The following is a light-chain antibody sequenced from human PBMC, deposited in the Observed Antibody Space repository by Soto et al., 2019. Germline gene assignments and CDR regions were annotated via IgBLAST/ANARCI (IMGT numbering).Light chain of an antibody. CDR1: QSVSNY. J-gene: IGKJ1*01. CDR3: QQRSNWPPWT. Sequence: EVVLTQSPATLSLSPGERATLSCRASQSVSNYLAWYQQKPGQAPRLLIYDASNRSTGIPARFSGSGSGTDFTLTISSLEPEDFAVYYCQQRSNWPPWTFGQGTKVEIK. V-gene: IGKV3-11*01. CDR2: DAS.